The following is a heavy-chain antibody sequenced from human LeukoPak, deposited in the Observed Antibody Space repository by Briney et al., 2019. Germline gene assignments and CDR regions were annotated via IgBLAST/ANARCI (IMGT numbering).Heavy chain of an antibody. CDR2: VYHSGTT. V-gene: IGHV4-38-2*02. D-gene: IGHD3-16*01. J-gene: IGHJ4*02. Sequence: PSETLSLTCAVSGYSISSGYYWDWIRQPPGKGLEWIGTVYHSGTTFYNSSLKSRITISVDTSKNQFSLKLSSVTAADTAVYFCARDERFGVLNFWGPGTLVTVSS. CDR1: GYSISSGYY. CDR3: ARDERFGVLNF.